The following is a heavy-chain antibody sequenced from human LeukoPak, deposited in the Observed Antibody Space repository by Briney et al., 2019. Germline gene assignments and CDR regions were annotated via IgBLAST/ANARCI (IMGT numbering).Heavy chain of an antibody. D-gene: IGHD4-17*01. CDR2: IYHSGST. V-gene: IGHV4-30-2*01. CDR3: ARGFHYGDYGVYFDL. J-gene: IGHJ2*01. Sequence: SQTLSLTCAVSGVSISSGGYSWSWIRQPPGKGLEWIGYIYHSGSTYYNPSLKSLITISVDRSKNQFSLKLSSVTAADTAVYYCARGFHYGDYGVYFDLWGRGTLVTVSS. CDR1: GVSISSGGYS.